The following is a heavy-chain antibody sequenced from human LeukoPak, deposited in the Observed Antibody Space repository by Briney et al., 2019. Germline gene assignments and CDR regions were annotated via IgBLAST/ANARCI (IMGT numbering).Heavy chain of an antibody. J-gene: IGHJ1*01. Sequence: SETLSLTCTVSGGSISSYYWSWIRQPPGRGLEWIGYIYYSGSTNYNPSLKSRVTISVDTSKNQFSLKLSSVTAADTAVYYCARGSYSSNEYFQHWGQGTLVTVSS. CDR1: GGSISSYY. CDR2: IYYSGST. D-gene: IGHD6-13*01. V-gene: IGHV4-59*01. CDR3: ARGSYSSNEYFQH.